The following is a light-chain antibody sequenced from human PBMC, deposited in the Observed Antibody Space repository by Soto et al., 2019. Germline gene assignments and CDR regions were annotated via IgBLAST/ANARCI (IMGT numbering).Light chain of an antibody. V-gene: IGKV1-5*01. J-gene: IGKJ3*01. CDR2: GAS. CDR1: QSISNW. Sequence: DIQMPQSPSTLSASVGDRVTITCRASQSISNWLAWYQQKPGKAPKVLIYGASSLESGVPSRFSGSGSGTEFTLTISSLQPDDFATYYCQQYKNYLTFGPGTKVDIK. CDR3: QQYKNYLT.